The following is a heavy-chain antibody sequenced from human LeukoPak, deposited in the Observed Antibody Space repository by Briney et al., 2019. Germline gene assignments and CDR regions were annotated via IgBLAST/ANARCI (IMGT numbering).Heavy chain of an antibody. J-gene: IGHJ4*02. CDR1: GGSISGYY. CDR3: ARGPNSGYGRFDY. CDR2: FYYSGST. D-gene: IGHD5-12*01. Sequence: SETLSLTCTVSGGSISGYYWSWLRQPPGRGLEWIGYFYYSGSTNYNPSPKGPVTISVDTSKNQFSLKLSSVTAADTAVYYCARGPNSGYGRFDYWGQGTLVTVSS. V-gene: IGHV4-59*01.